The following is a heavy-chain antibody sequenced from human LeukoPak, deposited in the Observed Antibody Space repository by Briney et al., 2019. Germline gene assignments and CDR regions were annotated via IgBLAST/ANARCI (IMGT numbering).Heavy chain of an antibody. Sequence: GGSLRLSCAASGFTFSSYWMHWVRQAPGKGLVWVSRINSDGSSTSYADSVKGRFTISRDNAKNTLYLQMNSLRAEDTAVYYCARDLVVASARYYYYYYGRDVWGQGTTVTVSS. CDR1: GFTFSSYW. J-gene: IGHJ6*02. CDR2: INSDGSST. V-gene: IGHV3-74*01. CDR3: ARDLVVASARYYYYYYGRDV. D-gene: IGHD2-2*01.